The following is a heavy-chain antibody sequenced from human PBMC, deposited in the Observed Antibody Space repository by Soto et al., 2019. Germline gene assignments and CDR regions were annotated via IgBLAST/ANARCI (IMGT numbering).Heavy chain of an antibody. V-gene: IGHV3-30-3*01. CDR1: GFTFSSYA. CDR2: ISYDGSNK. D-gene: IGHD3-3*01. CDR3: AREYYDFWSGHFLPTYYFDY. J-gene: IGHJ4*02. Sequence: GGSLRLSCAASGFTFSSYAMHWVRQAPGKGLEWVAVISYDGSNKYYADSVKGRFTISRDNSKNTLYLQMNSLRAEDTAVYYCAREYYDFWSGHFLPTYYFDYWGQGTLVTVSS.